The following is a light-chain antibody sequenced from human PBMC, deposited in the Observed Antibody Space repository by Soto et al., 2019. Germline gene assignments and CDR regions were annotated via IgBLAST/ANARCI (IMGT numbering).Light chain of an antibody. J-gene: IGKJ1*01. V-gene: IGKV1-5*03. CDR2: KAS. CDR1: QSISSW. CDR3: QQYNSYSET. Sequence: DIQMTQSPSTLSASVGDRVTITCRASQSISSWLAWYQQKPGKAPKLLIYKASSLESGVPSRFSGSGSGTEVTLTISSLQPDDFATYYCQQYNSYSETFGQGTKVEIK.